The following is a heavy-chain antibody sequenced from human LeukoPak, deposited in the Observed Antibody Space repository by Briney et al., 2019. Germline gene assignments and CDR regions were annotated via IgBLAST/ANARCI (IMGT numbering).Heavy chain of an antibody. CDR2: INSDESST. Sequence: GESLRISCAASGFTFSNYWMYWVRQAPGKRLEWVSRINSDESSTSYTDSVKGRFTVSRDNAKNTLYLQMNSLRVEDTAVYYCGRGNYDMSSGYWGQGTLVTVSS. J-gene: IGHJ4*02. CDR1: GFTFSNYW. V-gene: IGHV3-74*01. D-gene: IGHD3-9*01. CDR3: GRGNYDMSSGY.